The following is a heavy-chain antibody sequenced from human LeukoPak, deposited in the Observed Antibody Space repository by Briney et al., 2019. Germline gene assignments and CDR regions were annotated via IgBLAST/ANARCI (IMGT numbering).Heavy chain of an antibody. CDR1: GFTFSTYA. D-gene: IGHD3-10*01. Sequence: RRSLRLSCAPSGFTFSTYAISWVSQAPRKGLEWVSGIISSGGHTYYADSVKGRFTISRDNSKNTLYLQMNSLRAEDTAVYYCAKVGPHYYGSGSYYPFDYWGQGTLVTVSS. V-gene: IGHV3-23*01. CDR3: AKVGPHYYGSGSYYPFDY. J-gene: IGHJ4*02. CDR2: IISSGGHT.